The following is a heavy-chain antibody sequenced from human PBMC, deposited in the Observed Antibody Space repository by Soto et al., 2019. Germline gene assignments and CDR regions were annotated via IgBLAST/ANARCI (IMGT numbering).Heavy chain of an antibody. D-gene: IGHD2-2*01. CDR2: IIPIFGTA. J-gene: IGHJ4*02. CDR1: GGTFRSYA. V-gene: IGHV1-69*06. Sequence: QVQLVQSGAEVKKPGSSVKVSCKASGGTFRSYAISWVRQAPGHGLEWMGGIIPIFGTANYAQKFQGRVTITADKSTRTAYMELSSLRSEDTAVYYCARDRDVVVPAYDFDYWGQGTLVTVSS. CDR3: ARDRDVVVPAYDFDY.